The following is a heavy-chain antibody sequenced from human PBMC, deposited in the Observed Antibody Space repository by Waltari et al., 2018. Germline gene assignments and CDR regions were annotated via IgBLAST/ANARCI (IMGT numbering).Heavy chain of an antibody. J-gene: IGHJ4*02. CDR2: IKQDGSEK. CDR1: GFTFSSYW. CDR3: ASWYYGSGSSFDY. V-gene: IGHV3-7*01. D-gene: IGHD3-10*01. Sequence: EVQLVESGGGLVQPGGSLRLSCAASGFTFSSYWMSWVRQAPGKGLEWVANIKQDGSEKYYVDSVKGRFTISRDNAKNSLYLQMNSLRAEDTAVYYCASWYYGSGSSFDYWGQGTLVTVSS.